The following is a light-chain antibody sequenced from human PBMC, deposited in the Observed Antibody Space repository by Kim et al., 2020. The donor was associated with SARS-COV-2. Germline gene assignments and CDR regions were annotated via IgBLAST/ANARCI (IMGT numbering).Light chain of an antibody. CDR1: SIDVGSYNL. CDR3: CSYAGSRTYV. V-gene: IGLV2-23*01. J-gene: IGLJ1*01. CDR2: EGS. Sequence: LTQPASVSGSPGQSITISCTGTSIDVGSYNLVSWYQQHPGKAPKLMIYEGSKRPAGVSNRFSGSKSGNTASLTISGLQAEDESDYYCCSYAGSRTYVFGTGTQLTVL.